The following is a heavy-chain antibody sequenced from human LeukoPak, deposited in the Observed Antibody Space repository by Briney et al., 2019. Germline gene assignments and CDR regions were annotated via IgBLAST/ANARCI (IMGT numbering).Heavy chain of an antibody. CDR2: VYFSGSA. CDR3: ARGVSGWSQGAAFDI. Sequence: SETLSLTCSVSGGPISNSMNYWGWIRQPPGKGPEWIGSVYFSGSAYYNPSFKSRVTISIDTSKNQFFLKMSSVTAADTAVYYCARGVSGWSQGAAFDIWGQGTMVTVSS. J-gene: IGHJ3*02. V-gene: IGHV4-39*07. D-gene: IGHD6-19*01. CDR1: GGPISNSMNY.